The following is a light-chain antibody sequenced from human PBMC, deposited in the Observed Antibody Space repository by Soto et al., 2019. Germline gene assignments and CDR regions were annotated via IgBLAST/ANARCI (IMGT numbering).Light chain of an antibody. V-gene: IGLV1-51*01. CDR1: SSNIGNNF. CDR2: DND. CDR3: RVWDSSLTGFYV. Sequence: QSVLTQPPSVSAAPGQKVTISCSGSSSNIGNNFVSWYQQLPGTAPKLLIYDNDKRPSGIPDRFSGSKSGTSATLGITGLQTGDEADYYCRVWDSSLTGFYVFGAGTKVTVL. J-gene: IGLJ1*01.